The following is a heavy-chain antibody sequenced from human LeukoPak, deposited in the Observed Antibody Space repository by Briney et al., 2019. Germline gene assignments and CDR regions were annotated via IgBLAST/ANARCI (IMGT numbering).Heavy chain of an antibody. CDR2: ISGRGGST. CDR1: GFTFSSYA. V-gene: IGHV3-23*01. Sequence: PGGSLRLSCAASGFTFSSYAMSWVRQAPGKGLEWVSAISGRGGSTYYADSVKGRFTISRDNSKNTLYLQMNSLRAEDTAVYYCAKDHSCSGGSCYRFLFNWGFNCWGQGTLVTVSS. J-gene: IGHJ4*02. D-gene: IGHD2-15*01. CDR3: AKDHSCSGGSCYRFLFNWGFNC.